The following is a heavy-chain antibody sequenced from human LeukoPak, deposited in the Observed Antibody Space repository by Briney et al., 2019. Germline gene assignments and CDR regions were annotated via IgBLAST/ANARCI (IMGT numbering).Heavy chain of an antibody. D-gene: IGHD2-15*01. Sequence: SQTLSLTCAVSGGSISSGGYSWSWIRQPPGKGLEWIGYIYHSGSTYYNPSLKSRVTISVDRSKNQFSLKLSSVIAADTAVYYCARDLASSDCSGGSCYESNWFDPWGQGTLVTVSS. J-gene: IGHJ5*02. CDR2: IYHSGST. CDR3: ARDLASSDCSGGSCYESNWFDP. CDR1: GGSISSGGYS. V-gene: IGHV4-30-2*01.